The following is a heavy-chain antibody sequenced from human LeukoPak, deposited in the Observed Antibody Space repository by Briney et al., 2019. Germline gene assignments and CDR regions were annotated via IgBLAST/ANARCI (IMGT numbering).Heavy chain of an antibody. J-gene: IGHJ4*02. CDR1: GGPFSGYY. D-gene: IGHD2-2*01. Sequence: PSETLSLTCAVYGGPFSGYYWSWIRQPPGKGLEWIGEINHSGSTNYNPSLKSRVTISVDTSKNQFSLKLSSVTAADTAVYYCARHVSVVPAATYYFDYWGQGTLVTVSS. CDR3: ARHVSVVPAATYYFDY. V-gene: IGHV4-34*01. CDR2: INHSGST.